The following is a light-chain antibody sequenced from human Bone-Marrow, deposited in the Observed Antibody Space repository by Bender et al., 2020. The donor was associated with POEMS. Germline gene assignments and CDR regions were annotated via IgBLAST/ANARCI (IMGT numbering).Light chain of an antibody. CDR2: YDD. V-gene: IGLV1-36*01. Sequence: QSVLTQPPSVSETPGQRVTISCSGSSSNIGKHGVNWYQKLPGKAPKLLIYYDDLVESGVSDRWSGSKSGTSASLAISGLQSEDEADYYCSAWDASLNGWVFGGGTKLTVL. CDR3: SAWDASLNGWV. J-gene: IGLJ3*02. CDR1: SSNIGKHG.